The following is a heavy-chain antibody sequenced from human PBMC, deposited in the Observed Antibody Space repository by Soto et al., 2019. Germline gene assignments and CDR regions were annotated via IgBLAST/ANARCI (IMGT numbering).Heavy chain of an antibody. D-gene: IGHD3-22*01. CDR3: ARALFYSDSDGYYFEFDY. CDR2: IISNDDK. CDR1: GFSLTDTRMG. J-gene: IGHJ4*02. V-gene: IGHV2-26*01. Sequence: KSGPTLVNPTDTLTLTCSVSGFSLTDTRMGVSWIRQAPGKALEWLAHIISNDDKSYSTSLKSRLTISKDTSKSQVVLRMTNMDPVDTGRYYCARALFYSDSDGYYFEFDYWGPGTLVTVSS.